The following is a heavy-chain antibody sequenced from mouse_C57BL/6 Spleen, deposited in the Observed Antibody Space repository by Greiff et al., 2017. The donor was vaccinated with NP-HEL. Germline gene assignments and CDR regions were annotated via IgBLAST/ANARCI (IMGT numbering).Heavy chain of an antibody. CDR2: ISSGGDYI. V-gene: IGHV5-9-1*02. D-gene: IGHD1-1*01. Sequence: EVQRVESGEGLVKPGGSLKLSCAASGFTFSSYAMSWVRQTPEKRLEWVAYISSGGDYIYYADTVKGRFTISRDNARNTLYLQMSSLKSEDTAMYYCTREGYGSSFAYWGQGTLVTVSA. J-gene: IGHJ3*01. CDR3: TREGYGSSFAY. CDR1: GFTFSSYA.